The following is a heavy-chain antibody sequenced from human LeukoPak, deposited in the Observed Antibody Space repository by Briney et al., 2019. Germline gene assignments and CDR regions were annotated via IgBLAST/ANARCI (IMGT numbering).Heavy chain of an antibody. CDR2: INHSGST. CDR1: GYSISSGYY. Sequence: SETLSLTCAVSGYSISSGYYWGWIRQPPGKGLEWIGEINHSGSTNYNPSLKSRVTISVDTSKNQFSLKLSSVTAADTAVYYCARRPTLGYCSGGSCYGGGPFDYWGQGTLVTVSS. J-gene: IGHJ4*02. V-gene: IGHV4-38-2*01. CDR3: ARRPTLGYCSGGSCYGGGPFDY. D-gene: IGHD2-15*01.